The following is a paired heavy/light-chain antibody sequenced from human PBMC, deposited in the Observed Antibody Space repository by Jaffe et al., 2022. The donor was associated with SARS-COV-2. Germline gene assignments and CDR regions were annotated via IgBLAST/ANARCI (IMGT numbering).Light chain of an antibody. J-gene: IGKJ1*01. CDR1: QNINSNY. Sequence: EIVLTQSPGTLSLSPGERATLSCRTSQNINSNYLAWYQHKPGQAPRLLIYRASSRATGIPDRFSGSGSGTDFTLTISKLEPEDFAVYYCQQSGVSPWTFGQGTKVEI. CDR2: RAS. V-gene: IGKV3-20*01. CDR3: QQSGVSPWT.
Heavy chain of an antibody. D-gene: IGHD6-13*01. CDR1: GFTFSTYA. V-gene: IGHV3-23*01. J-gene: IGHJ4*02. Sequence: EVQLLESGGGLVQPGGSLRLSCAASGFTFSTYAMSWVRQAPGKGLEWVSDISGSTSSTYYAASVKGRFTISRDNSKNTLYLQMNSLRADDTAIYYCATAYSSSWYGLFDYWGQGTLVTVSP. CDR3: ATAYSSSWYGLFDY. CDR2: ISGSTSST.